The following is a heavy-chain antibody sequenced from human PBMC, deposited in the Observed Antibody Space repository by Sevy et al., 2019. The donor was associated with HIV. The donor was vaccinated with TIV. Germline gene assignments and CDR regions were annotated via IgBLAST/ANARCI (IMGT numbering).Heavy chain of an antibody. CDR1: GGSISRSNW. CDR3: ARDRDGYNYPGY. Sequence: SETLSLTCAVSGGSISRSNWWSWVRQPPGKGLEWIGEIYRSGSTNYNPSLKSRVTISVDKSKNQFSLKLSSVTAADTAVYYCARDRDGYNYPGYWGQGTLVTVSS. J-gene: IGHJ4*02. D-gene: IGHD5-12*01. CDR2: IYRSGST. V-gene: IGHV4-4*02.